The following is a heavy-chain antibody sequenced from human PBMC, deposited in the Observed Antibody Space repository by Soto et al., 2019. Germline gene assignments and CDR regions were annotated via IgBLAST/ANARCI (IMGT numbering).Heavy chain of an antibody. CDR2: ISYDGLRK. CDR3: VKELQAARDCYHYGGGT. V-gene: IGHV3-30*18. Sequence: QVQLVESGGGVVQPGTSLRLSCAASGFTFSTYGMHWVRLDPDKGLEWVAIISYDGLRKFYADSVKGRLTVSRDNSNNTMDLYLSNMSLDNTAVSYFVKELQAARDCYHYGGGTRGQGALVTVSS. CDR1: GFTFSTYG. J-gene: IGHJ4*02. D-gene: IGHD2-21*01.